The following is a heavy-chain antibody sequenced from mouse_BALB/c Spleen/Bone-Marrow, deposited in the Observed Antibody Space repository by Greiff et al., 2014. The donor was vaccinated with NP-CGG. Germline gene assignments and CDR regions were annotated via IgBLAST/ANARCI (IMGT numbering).Heavy chain of an antibody. CDR3: AIYYYGSSGFAY. J-gene: IGHJ3*01. V-gene: IGHV14-3*02. Sequence: EVKLVESGAELVKPGASVKLSCTASGFNIKDTYMHWVKQRPEQGLEWIGRIDPANGNTKYDPEFQGKATITADTSSNTAYLQLSSLTSEDTAVYYCAIYYYGSSGFAYWGQGTLVTVSA. CDR2: IDPANGNT. D-gene: IGHD1-1*01. CDR1: GFNIKDTY.